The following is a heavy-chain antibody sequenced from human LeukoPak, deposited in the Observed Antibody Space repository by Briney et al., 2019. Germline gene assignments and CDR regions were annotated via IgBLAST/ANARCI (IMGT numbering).Heavy chain of an antibody. V-gene: IGHV3-43*01. CDR2: ITWDGGTT. CDR3: ARSTAMVTWGSFDI. D-gene: IGHD5-18*01. Sequence: GGSLRLSRAASGFSFDDHTMNWVRQAPGKGLEWVSLITWDGGTTYNADSVKGRCTISRDNIKYSLHLQMNSLRTEDTALYYCARSTAMVTWGSFDIWGQGTLVTVSS. J-gene: IGHJ3*02. CDR1: GFSFDDHT.